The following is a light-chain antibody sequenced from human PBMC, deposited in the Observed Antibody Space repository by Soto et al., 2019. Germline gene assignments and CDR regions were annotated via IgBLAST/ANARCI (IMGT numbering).Light chain of an antibody. Sequence: QSVLTQPPSASGTPGQRVNISCSGSSSNIGSNTVNWYQQLPGTAPKLLIYSNNKRHAGVPHRFSDSKSGTSASLAIRGLQSEDEADYYYAAWDDSLNGYVFGTGTKLTV. J-gene: IGLJ1*01. V-gene: IGLV1-44*01. CDR1: SSNIGSNT. CDR2: SNN. CDR3: AAWDDSLNGYV.